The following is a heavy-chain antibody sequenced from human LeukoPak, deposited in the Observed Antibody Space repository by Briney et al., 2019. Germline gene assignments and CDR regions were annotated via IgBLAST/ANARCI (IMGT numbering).Heavy chain of an antibody. CDR1: GFTFSSYA. J-gene: IGHJ6*02. D-gene: IGHD1-26*01. CDR3: ARAGVGAPLYYYYGMDV. Sequence: GRSLRLSCAASGFTFSSYAMHWVRQAPGKGLEWVAVISYDGSNKYYADSVKGRFTISRDNSKNTLYLQMNSLRAEDTAVYYCARAGVGAPLYYYYGMDVWGQGTTVTVSS. V-gene: IGHV3-30-3*01. CDR2: ISYDGSNK.